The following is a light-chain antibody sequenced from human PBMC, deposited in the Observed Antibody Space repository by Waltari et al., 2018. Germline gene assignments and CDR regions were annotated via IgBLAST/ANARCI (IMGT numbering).Light chain of an antibody. J-gene: IGLJ2*01. Sequence: QSVLTQPPSASGTPGQRVTISCSGSSSNIGSNTVNWYQQLPGTAPKLLIYRNNQRASGVPDRVAASKSGTSASLAISGLQSEDEADYYCAAWDDSLNGHVVFGGGTKLTVL. CDR1: SSNIGSNT. V-gene: IGLV1-44*01. CDR3: AAWDDSLNGHVV. CDR2: RNN.